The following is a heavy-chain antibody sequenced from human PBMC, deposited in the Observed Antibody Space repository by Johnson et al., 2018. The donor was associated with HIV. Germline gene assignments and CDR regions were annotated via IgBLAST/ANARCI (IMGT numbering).Heavy chain of an antibody. Sequence: VQLVESRGVLAQPGGSLRLSCAASGFSFRSYWMSWVRQAPGKGLEWVANIKQDGSETFYADSVKGRFTISRDNSKNTLYLQMNSLRAEDTAVYYCAKDSSVLLCFDIWGQGTMVTVSS. D-gene: IGHD3-10*01. J-gene: IGHJ3*02. CDR3: AKDSSVLLCFDI. CDR2: IKQDGSET. CDR1: GFSFRSYW. V-gene: IGHV3-7*01.